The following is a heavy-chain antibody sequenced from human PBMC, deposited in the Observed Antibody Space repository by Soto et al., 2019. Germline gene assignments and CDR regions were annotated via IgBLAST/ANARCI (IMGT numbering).Heavy chain of an antibody. J-gene: IGHJ4*02. D-gene: IGHD3-16*01. CDR1: GGTFSSYT. CDR3: ARAYEGDYFDY. V-gene: IGHV1-69*02. CDR2: IIPILGIA. Sequence: GASVKVSCKASGGTFSSYTISWVRQAPGQGLEWMGRIIPILGIANYAQKFQGRVTITADKSTSTAYMELSSLRSEDTAVYYCARAYEGDYFDYWGQGTQVTVSS.